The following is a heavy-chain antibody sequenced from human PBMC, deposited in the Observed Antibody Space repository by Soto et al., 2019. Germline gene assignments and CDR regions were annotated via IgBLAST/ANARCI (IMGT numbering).Heavy chain of an antibody. D-gene: IGHD5-12*01. J-gene: IGHJ3*02. CDR2: IIPIFGTA. CDR1: GGTFSSYA. Sequence: GASVKVSCKASGGTFSSYAISWVRQAPGQGLEWMGGIIPIFGTANFAQKFQGRVTITADESTSTAYMELSSLRSEDTALYYCARVRINSGYGANAFDIWGQGTMVTVSS. CDR3: ARVRINSGYGANAFDI. V-gene: IGHV1-69*13.